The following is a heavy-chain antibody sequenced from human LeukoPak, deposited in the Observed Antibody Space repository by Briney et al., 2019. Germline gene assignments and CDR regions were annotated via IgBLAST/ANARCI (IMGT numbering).Heavy chain of an antibody. J-gene: IGHJ6*02. D-gene: IGHD3-10*01. Sequence: ASVKVSCKASGYTFTSYDINWVRQATGQGLEWMGWTNPNSGNTGYAQKFQGRVTMTRNTSISTAYMELSSLRSEDTAVYYCARLIGGSGSYYKFYYYYGMDVWGQGTTVTVSS. CDR2: TNPNSGNT. CDR3: ARLIGGSGSYYKFYYYYGMDV. CDR1: GYTFTSYD. V-gene: IGHV1-8*01.